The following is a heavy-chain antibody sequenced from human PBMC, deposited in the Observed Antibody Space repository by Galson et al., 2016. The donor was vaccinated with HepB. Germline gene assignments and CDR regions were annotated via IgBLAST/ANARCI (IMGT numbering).Heavy chain of an antibody. Sequence: SLRLSCAASGFTFSSYAMSWVRQAPGKGLQWVSAISGGGGSTYYADSVKGRFTISRDNSKNTLYLQMNSLRAEDTAVYYCAHLNKERGSGFFDYWGQGTLVTVSS. CDR3: AHLNKERGSGFFDY. V-gene: IGHV3-23*01. D-gene: IGHD1-14*01. CDR1: GFTFSSYA. CDR2: ISGGGGST. J-gene: IGHJ4*02.